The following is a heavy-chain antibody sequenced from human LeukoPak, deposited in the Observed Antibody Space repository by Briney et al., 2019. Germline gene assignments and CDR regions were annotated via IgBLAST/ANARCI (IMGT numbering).Heavy chain of an antibody. V-gene: IGHV4-39*01. CDR1: GGSISSSSYY. Sequence: SETLSLTCSVSGGSISSSSYYWGWIRQPPGKGLEWIGSIYYSGSTYYNPSLKSRVTISVDTSKNQFSLKLSSVTAADTAVYYCARCVVVIAMSNDAFDIWGQGTMVTVSS. J-gene: IGHJ3*02. D-gene: IGHD2-21*01. CDR3: ARCVVVIAMSNDAFDI. CDR2: IYYSGST.